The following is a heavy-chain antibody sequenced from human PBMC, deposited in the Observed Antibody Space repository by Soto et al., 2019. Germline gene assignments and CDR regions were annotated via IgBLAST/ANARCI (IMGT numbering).Heavy chain of an antibody. V-gene: IGHV3-23*01. J-gene: IGHJ4*02. CDR2: ISSSGGST. CDR1: GFTFSNYA. CDR3: AKDREGGDY. Sequence: GGSLRLSCAASGFTFSNYAMSWVRQAPGKGLDWVSCISSSGGSTYYADSVKGRFTISRDNSKNTLYLQMNSLRAEDTAIYYCAKDREGGDYWGQGALVTSPQ. D-gene: IGHD1-26*01.